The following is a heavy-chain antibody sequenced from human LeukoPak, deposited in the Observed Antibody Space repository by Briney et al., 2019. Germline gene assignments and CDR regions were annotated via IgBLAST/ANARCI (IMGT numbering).Heavy chain of an antibody. CDR3: TRAARSGPVFSDHMDV. J-gene: IGHJ6*03. CDR1: GGSFSGYY. CDR2: INHSGST. D-gene: IGHD6-19*01. V-gene: IGHV4-34*01. Sequence: SDTLSLTCAVYGGSFSGYYWSWIRQPPGKGPEWIGEINHSGSTNYNPSLKSRVTISVDTSKNQFSLKLSSVTAADTAVYYCTRAARSGPVFSDHMDVWGKGTTVTVSS.